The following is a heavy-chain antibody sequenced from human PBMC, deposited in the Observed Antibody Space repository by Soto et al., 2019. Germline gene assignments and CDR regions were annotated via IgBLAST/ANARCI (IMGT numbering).Heavy chain of an antibody. CDR3: SRVTGSGWPCFDY. CDR1: GYTFTSYA. D-gene: IGHD6-19*01. CDR2: INAGNGNT. J-gene: IGHJ4*02. Sequence: QVQLVQSGAEVKKPGASVKVSCKASGYTFTSYAMHWVRQAPGQRLEWMGWINAGNGNTKYSQKFQGRVTITRATSASPAYMELSSLRSEDTAVYYCSRVTGSGWPCFDYWGQGTLVTVSS. V-gene: IGHV1-3*01.